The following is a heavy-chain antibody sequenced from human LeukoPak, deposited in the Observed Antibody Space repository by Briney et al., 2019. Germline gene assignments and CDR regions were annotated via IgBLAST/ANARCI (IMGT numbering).Heavy chain of an antibody. CDR1: GFMFSDYS. CDR2: ISSTSNTI. V-gene: IGHV3-48*04. J-gene: IGHJ5*02. Sequence: GGSLRLSCAASGFMFSDYSINWVRQAPGEGLEWVAYISSTSNTILYADSVKGRFSVSRDNAKNSVWLQMDSLRAEDTAVYYCARDLPSYYFDSGNMFDPWGQGTLVTVSS. D-gene: IGHD3-10*01. CDR3: ARDLPSYYFDSGNMFDP.